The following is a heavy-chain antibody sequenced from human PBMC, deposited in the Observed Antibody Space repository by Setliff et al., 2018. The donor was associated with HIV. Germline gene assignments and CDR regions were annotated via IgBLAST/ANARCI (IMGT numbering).Heavy chain of an antibody. CDR2: MCHGGNNN. CDR1: GYSISSDYC. Sequence: SETLSLTCGVSGYSISSDYCWGWIRQPPGKGLEWIGNMCHGGNNNYYNPSLKSRVTISVDTSKNQFFLKVTSVTAEDTAVYYCANMQWASNAWYSFDYWGQGALVTVSS. V-gene: IGHV4-38-2*01. CDR3: ANMQWASNAWYSFDY. J-gene: IGHJ4*02. D-gene: IGHD6-19*01.